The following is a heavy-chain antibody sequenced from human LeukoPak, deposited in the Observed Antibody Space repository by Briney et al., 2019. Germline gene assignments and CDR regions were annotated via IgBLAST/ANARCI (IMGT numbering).Heavy chain of an antibody. CDR2: MNSDGSST. J-gene: IGHJ4*02. CDR1: GFTFSSYS. Sequence: GGSLRLSCAASGFTFSSYSMHWVRQAPGKGLVWVSRMNSDGSSTSYADSVKGRFTISRDNAKNTLYLQMNSLRAEDTAVYYCARGYYDSSGFYLGYWGQGTLVTVSS. CDR3: ARGYYDSSGFYLGY. V-gene: IGHV3-74*01. D-gene: IGHD3-22*01.